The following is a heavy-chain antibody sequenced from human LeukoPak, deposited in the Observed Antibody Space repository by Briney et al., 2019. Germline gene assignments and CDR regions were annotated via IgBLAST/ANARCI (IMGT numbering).Heavy chain of an antibody. CDR2: IGISGGGI. V-gene: IGHV3-23*01. CDR1: GFTFSACT. J-gene: IGHJ5*02. Sequence: GGSLRLSCAASGFTFSACTMYWVRQAPGKGLEWVSIIGISGGGIHYADSVKGRFTISRDNSKNTLYLQMNSLRAEDTAVYYCARDRSSSWFDPWGQGTLVTVSS. CDR3: ARDRSSSWFDP. D-gene: IGHD6-6*01.